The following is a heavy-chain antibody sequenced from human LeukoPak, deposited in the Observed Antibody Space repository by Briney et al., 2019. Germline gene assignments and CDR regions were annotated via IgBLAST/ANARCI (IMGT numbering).Heavy chain of an antibody. D-gene: IGHD6-13*01. V-gene: IGHV3-7*01. CDR3: GRLAHNAWYAIDF. CDR1: GFSFSSYY. J-gene: IGHJ4*02. CDR2: ILPDGSQK. Sequence: PGGSLRLSCAASGFSFSSYYMSWVRQAPGKGLEWLANILPDGSQKYYVDSVKGRFTISRDNPKNSLYLQINNLKAEDTAVYYCGRLAHNAWYAIDFWGQGALVTVSS.